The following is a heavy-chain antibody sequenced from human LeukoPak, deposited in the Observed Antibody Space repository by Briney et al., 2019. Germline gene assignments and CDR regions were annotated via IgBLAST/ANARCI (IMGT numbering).Heavy chain of an antibody. CDR2: IYSGGST. Sequence: GGSLRLSCAASGFTVSSNYMSWVRQAPGKGLEWVSVIYSGGSTYYADSVKGRFTISRDNSMKMLYLQMNNLTTEDTAIYYCATFSGTAVVVTYFDYWGQGTLVSVSS. J-gene: IGHJ4*02. D-gene: IGHD1-26*01. V-gene: IGHV3-66*01. CDR3: ATFSGTAVVVTYFDY. CDR1: GFTVSSNY.